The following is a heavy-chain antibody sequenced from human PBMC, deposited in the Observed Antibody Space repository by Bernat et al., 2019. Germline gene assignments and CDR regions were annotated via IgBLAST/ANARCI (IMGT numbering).Heavy chain of an antibody. Sequence: QVQLVESGGGVVQPGRSLRLSCAASGFTFSRYGMHWVRQAPGKGLERVAVIWYDGSNKYYADSVKGRFTISRDNSKNTPYLPMNSLRAEDTAVYYCVRDWGGWRKNWFDPWGQGTLVTVSS. CDR2: IWYDGSNK. V-gene: IGHV3-33*01. D-gene: IGHD6-19*01. J-gene: IGHJ5*02. CDR3: VRDWGGWRKNWFDP. CDR1: GFTFSRYG.